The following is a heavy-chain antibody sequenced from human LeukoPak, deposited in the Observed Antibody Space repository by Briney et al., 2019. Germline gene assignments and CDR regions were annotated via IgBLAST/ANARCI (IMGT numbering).Heavy chain of an antibody. Sequence: GGSLRLSCAASGFTFSSYWMSWVRQAPGKGLEWVANIKQDGSEKYYVDSVKGRFTISRDSAKNSLYLQMNSLRAEDTAVYYCARDSSSGSHVYWGQGTLVTVSS. CDR2: IKQDGSEK. D-gene: IGHD3-10*01. J-gene: IGHJ4*02. CDR3: ARDSSSGSHVY. CDR1: GFTFSSYW. V-gene: IGHV3-7*01.